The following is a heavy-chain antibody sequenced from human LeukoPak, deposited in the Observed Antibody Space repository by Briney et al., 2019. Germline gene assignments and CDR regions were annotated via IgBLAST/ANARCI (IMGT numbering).Heavy chain of an antibody. CDR3: TTGSSGDPHYYYYYGMDV. CDR1: GFTFSNAW. J-gene: IGHJ6*02. Sequence: KTGGSLRLSCAASGFTFSNAWMSWVRQAPGKGLEWVGRIKSKTDGGTTGYAAPVKGRFTISRDDSKNTLYLQMNSLKTEDTAVYYCTTGSSGDPHYYYYYGMDVWGQGTTVTVSS. CDR2: IKSKTDGGTT. D-gene: IGHD4-17*01. V-gene: IGHV3-15*01.